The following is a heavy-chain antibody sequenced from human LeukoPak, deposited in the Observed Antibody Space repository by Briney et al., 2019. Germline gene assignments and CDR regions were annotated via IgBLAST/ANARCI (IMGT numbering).Heavy chain of an antibody. CDR1: GYTFTDYY. D-gene: IGHD6-19*01. V-gene: IGHV1-2*02. J-gene: IGHJ6*03. Sequence: ASVKVSCKASGYTFTDYYMHWVRQAPGQGLEWMGWINPNSGGTNYAQKFQGRVTMTRDTSISTAYMELSRLRSDDTAVYYCARGGYSSGWYPYYYYYYMDVWGKGTTVTVSS. CDR3: ARGGYSSGWYPYYYYYYMDV. CDR2: INPNSGGT.